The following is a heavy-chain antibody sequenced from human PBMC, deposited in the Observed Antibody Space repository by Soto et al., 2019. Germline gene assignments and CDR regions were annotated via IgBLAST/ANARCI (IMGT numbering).Heavy chain of an antibody. Sequence: GVSLRLSCAASGFTISDYAMSWVLQAPGKGLEWVSAISGSGGRTYYADSVKGRFTISRDNSKNTLHLQMSNLTVADAAVYYCAKRLYGLYLDFWGQGSLVTVSS. V-gene: IGHV3-23*01. CDR2: ISGSGGRT. D-gene: IGHD3-10*01. CDR3: AKRLYGLYLDF. CDR1: GFTISDYA. J-gene: IGHJ4*02.